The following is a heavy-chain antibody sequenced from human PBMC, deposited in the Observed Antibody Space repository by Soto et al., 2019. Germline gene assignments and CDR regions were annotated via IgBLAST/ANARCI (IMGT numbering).Heavy chain of an antibody. J-gene: IGHJ6*02. V-gene: IGHV3-23*01. Sequence: GGSLRLSCAASGFTFSSYAMSWVRQAPGKGLEWVSAISGSGGSTYYADSVKGRFTISRDNSKNTLYLQMNSLRAEDTAVYYCARPQREMTISMDVWGQGTTVTVSS. CDR3: ARPQREMTISMDV. CDR1: GFTFSSYA. D-gene: IGHD4-17*01. CDR2: ISGSGGST.